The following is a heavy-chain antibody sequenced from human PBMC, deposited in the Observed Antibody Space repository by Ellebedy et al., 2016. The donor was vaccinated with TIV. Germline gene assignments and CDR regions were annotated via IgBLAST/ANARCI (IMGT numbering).Heavy chain of an antibody. D-gene: IGHD5-24*01. CDR1: GDTMFGQNVA. V-gene: IGHV6-1*01. J-gene: IGHJ3*01. Sequence: SQTLSLTXXISGDTMFGQNVAWNWIRQSPSRGLEWLGRTYYRSKWYNDYAVSVKSRIIINSDTSKNQFSLQLNSVTPEDTAMYYCTRGQFTAFDVWGQGTIVTASS. CDR2: TYYRSKWYN. CDR3: TRGQFTAFDV.